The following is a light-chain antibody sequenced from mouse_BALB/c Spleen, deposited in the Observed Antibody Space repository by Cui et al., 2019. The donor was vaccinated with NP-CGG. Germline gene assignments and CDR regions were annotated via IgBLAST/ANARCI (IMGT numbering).Light chain of an antibody. CDR1: TGTVTTSNY. CDR2: GTK. J-gene: IGLJ1*01. CDR3: ALWYSNHWV. Sequence: SVASKDSALITSPGETVTLTCRSNTGTVTTSNYANWVQEKPDHLFTGLIGGTKNRAPGVPARFSGSLIGDKAVLTITGAQTEDEAIYFCALWYSNHWVFGGGTKLTVL. V-gene: IGLV1*01.